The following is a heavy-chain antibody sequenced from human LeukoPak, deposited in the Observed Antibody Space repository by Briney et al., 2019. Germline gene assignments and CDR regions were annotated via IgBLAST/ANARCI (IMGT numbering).Heavy chain of an antibody. V-gene: IGHV3-74*01. D-gene: IGHD3-10*01. CDR1: GFIFSSYA. Sequence: PGRSLRLSCAASGFIFSSYAMHWVRQAPGKGLVWVSRINSDGSSTSYADSVKGRFTISRDNAKNTLYLQMNSLRAEDTAVYYCARAYYGSDKSGAFDIWGQGTMVTVSS. J-gene: IGHJ3*02. CDR2: INSDGSST. CDR3: ARAYYGSDKSGAFDI.